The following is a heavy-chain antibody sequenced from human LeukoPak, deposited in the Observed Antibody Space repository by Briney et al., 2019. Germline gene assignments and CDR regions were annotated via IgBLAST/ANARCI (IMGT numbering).Heavy chain of an antibody. CDR3: ARGPDYGAPDY. D-gene: IGHD4-17*01. CDR2: IYYSGST. CDR1: GGSISSGDYY. V-gene: IGHV4-30-4*01. J-gene: IGHJ4*02. Sequence: SETLSLTCTVSGGSISSGDYYWSWIRQPPGKGLEWIGYIYYSGSTYYNPSLKSRVTISVDRSKNQFSLKLSSVTAADTAVYYCARGPDYGAPDYWGQGTLVTVSS.